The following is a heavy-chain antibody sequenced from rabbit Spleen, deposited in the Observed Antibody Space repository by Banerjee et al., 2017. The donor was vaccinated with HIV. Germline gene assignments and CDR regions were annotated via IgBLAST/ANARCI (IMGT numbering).Heavy chain of an antibody. D-gene: IGHD2-1*01. Sequence: QSLEESGGDLVKPGASLTLTCTASGFSFSSSYWICWVRQAPEKGLEWIACIYAGSSGSSYYASWAKGRFTISKTSSTTVTLQMTSLTAADTATYFCARDRDGDTPYNSYYFDLWGQGTLVTVS. J-gene: IGHJ4*01. CDR3: ARDRDGDTPYNSYYFDL. CDR2: IYAGSSGSS. CDR1: GFSFSSSYW. V-gene: IGHV1S40*01.